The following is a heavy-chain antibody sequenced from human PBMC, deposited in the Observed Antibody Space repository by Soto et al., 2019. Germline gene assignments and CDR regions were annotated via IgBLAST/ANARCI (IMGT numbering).Heavy chain of an antibody. CDR2: ISAYNGNT. CDR1: GYTFTSYG. V-gene: IGHV1-18*01. J-gene: IGHJ4*02. CDR3: AREDYYDSSGYRTQHFDY. D-gene: IGHD3-22*01. Sequence: QVQLVQSGAEVKKPGASVKVSCKASGYTFTSYGISWGRQAPGQGLEWMGWISAYNGNTNYAQKLQGRVTMTTDTSTSTASLELRRRRSDDTAVYYCAREDYYDSSGYRTQHFDYWGQGTLVTVSS.